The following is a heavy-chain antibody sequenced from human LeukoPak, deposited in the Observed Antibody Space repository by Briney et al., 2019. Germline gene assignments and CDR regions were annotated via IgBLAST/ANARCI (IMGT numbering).Heavy chain of an antibody. CDR1: GGSISSYY. Sequence: SETLSLTCTVSGGSISSYYWSWIRQPPGKGLEWIGYIYYSGSTNYNPSLKSRVTISVDTSKNQFSLKLSSVNAADTAVYYCARDQTGWYAFDIWGQGTMVTVSS. CDR3: ARDQTGWYAFDI. V-gene: IGHV4-59*12. CDR2: IYYSGST. D-gene: IGHD6-19*01. J-gene: IGHJ3*02.